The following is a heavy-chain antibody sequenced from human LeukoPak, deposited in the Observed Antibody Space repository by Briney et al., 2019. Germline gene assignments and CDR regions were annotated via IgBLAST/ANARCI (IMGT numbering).Heavy chain of an antibody. D-gene: IGHD1-1*01. Sequence: SETLSLTCTVSGGSISSYYWSWVRQPAGKGLEWVGRIYISGSTNYNPSLKRRVTMSVDTSKNQFSLKLSSVTAAATAVYYCARDRGTWNDDGFDYWGQGTLVTVSS. J-gene: IGHJ4*02. CDR1: GGSISSYY. V-gene: IGHV4-4*07. CDR3: ARDRGTWNDDGFDY. CDR2: IYISGST.